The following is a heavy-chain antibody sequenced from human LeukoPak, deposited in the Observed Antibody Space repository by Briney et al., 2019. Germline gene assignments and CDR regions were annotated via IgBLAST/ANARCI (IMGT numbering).Heavy chain of an antibody. D-gene: IGHD5-18*01. CDR1: GGSISSSSYY. CDR3: ARLNTAMVLPFDY. CDR2: IYYSGST. J-gene: IGHJ4*02. Sequence: TSETLSLTCTVSGGSISSSSYYWGWIRQPPGKGLEWIGSIYYSGSTYYNPSLKSRVTISVDTSKNQFSLKLSSVTAADTAVYYCARLNTAMVLPFDYWGQGTLVTVSS. V-gene: IGHV4-39*01.